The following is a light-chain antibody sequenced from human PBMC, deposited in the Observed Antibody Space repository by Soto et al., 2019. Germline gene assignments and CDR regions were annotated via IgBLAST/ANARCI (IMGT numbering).Light chain of an antibody. Sequence: DIQMTQSPSTLSASVGDRVTITCRASQSISSWLAWYQQKPGKAPKLLIYDASSLESGVPSRFSGSGSGTEFTLTISSLQPDDFATYYCQQYNSWKFGQGTKVDI. V-gene: IGKV1-5*01. CDR1: QSISSW. CDR3: QQYNSWK. J-gene: IGKJ1*01. CDR2: DAS.